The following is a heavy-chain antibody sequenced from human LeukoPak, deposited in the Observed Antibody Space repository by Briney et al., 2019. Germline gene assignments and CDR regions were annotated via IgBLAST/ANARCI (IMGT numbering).Heavy chain of an antibody. CDR1: GGSISSYY. Sequence: SETLSLTCTVSGGSISSYYWSWIRPPAGKGLEWVGRIYTSGSTNYNPSLKSRVTMSVDTSKNQFSLKLSSVTAADTAVHYCAREVVPAAIPNDAFDIWGQGTLVTVSS. CDR2: IYTSGST. CDR3: AREVVPAAIPNDAFDI. J-gene: IGHJ3*02. V-gene: IGHV4-4*07. D-gene: IGHD2-2*02.